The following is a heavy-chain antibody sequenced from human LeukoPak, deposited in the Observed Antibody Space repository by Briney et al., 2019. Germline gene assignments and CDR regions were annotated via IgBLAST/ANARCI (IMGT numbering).Heavy chain of an antibody. V-gene: IGHV4-59*11. D-gene: IGHD6-13*01. J-gene: IGHJ6*03. Sequence: SETLSLTCTVSGGSISSHYWSWIRQPPGKGLEWIGYIYYSGSTNYNPSLKSRVTISVDTSKNQFSLKLSSVTAADTAVYYCARVIDSSSWYYYYYYIDVWGKGTTVTVSS. CDR1: GGSISSHY. CDR2: IYYSGST. CDR3: ARVIDSSSWYYYYYYIDV.